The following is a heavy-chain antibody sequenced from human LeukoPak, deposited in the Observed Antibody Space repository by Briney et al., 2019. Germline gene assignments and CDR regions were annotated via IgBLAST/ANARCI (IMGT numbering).Heavy chain of an antibody. J-gene: IGHJ6*02. V-gene: IGHV4-38-2*02. CDR3: ARAAAAGTLLYYYYYYGMDV. Sequence: SETLSLTCTVSDYSISSGYYWGWIRQPPGKGLEWIGEINHSGSTNFNPSLKSRVTISVDTSKNQFSLKLSSVTAADTAVYYCARAAAAGTLLYYYYYYGMDVWGQGTTVTVSS. CDR2: INHSGST. CDR1: DYSISSGYY. D-gene: IGHD6-13*01.